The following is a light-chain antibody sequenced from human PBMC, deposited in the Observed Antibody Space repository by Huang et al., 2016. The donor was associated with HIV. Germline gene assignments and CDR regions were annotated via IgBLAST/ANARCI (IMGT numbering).Light chain of an antibody. CDR1: QTVLYLFNKSNS. Sequence: DIVMTQSPDSLAVSPGERATINCKSSQTVLYLFNKSNSVAWVQQKPGRPPKLLIYWATTRESGVPDRFSGSGSGTDFTLTINNLQAEDVAFYFCLQYYSVPQTFGHGTKVEIK. J-gene: IGKJ1*01. CDR3: LQYYSVPQT. V-gene: IGKV4-1*01. CDR2: WAT.